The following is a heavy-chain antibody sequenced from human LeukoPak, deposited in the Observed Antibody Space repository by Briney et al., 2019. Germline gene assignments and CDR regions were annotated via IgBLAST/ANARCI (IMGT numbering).Heavy chain of an antibody. Sequence: PGGSLRLSCAASGFTFSSYGMHWVRQAPGKGLEWVAFIRYDGSNKYYADSVKGRFTISRDNSKNTLYLQMNSLRAEDTAVYCCAKEKYTTRITIFGVVGSDYWGQGTLVTVSS. CDR3: AKEKYTTRITIFGVVGSDY. V-gene: IGHV3-30*02. CDR2: IRYDGSNK. CDR1: GFTFSSYG. J-gene: IGHJ4*02. D-gene: IGHD3-3*01.